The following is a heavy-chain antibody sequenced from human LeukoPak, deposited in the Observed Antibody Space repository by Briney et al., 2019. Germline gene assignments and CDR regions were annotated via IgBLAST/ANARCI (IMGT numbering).Heavy chain of an antibody. D-gene: IGHD6-19*01. V-gene: IGHV3-30*04. CDR3: ARDQSTVAERGVIDY. Sequence: PGGSLRLSCAASGFTFSSYAMHWVRQAPGKGLEWVAVISYDGSNKYYADSVKGRFTISRDNSKNTLYLQMSSLRAEDTAVYYCARDQSTVAERGVIDYWGQGTLVTVSS. CDR2: ISYDGSNK. CDR1: GFTFSSYA. J-gene: IGHJ4*02.